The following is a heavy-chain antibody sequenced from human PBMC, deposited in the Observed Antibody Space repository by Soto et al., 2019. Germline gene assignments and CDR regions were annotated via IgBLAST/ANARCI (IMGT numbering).Heavy chain of an antibody. CDR3: AKDSQSVSVSAARVYGMDV. CDR1: GFTFRSYA. D-gene: IGHD2-2*01. Sequence: GGSLRLSCAGSGFTFRSYAMTWVRQAPGKGLEWVSTLSNSGGHTYYADSVKGRFTISRDNPKNTLYLQMNSLRAEDTAVYYCAKDSQSVSVSAARVYGMDVWGQGTTVTVSS. CDR2: LSNSGGHT. V-gene: IGHV3-23*01. J-gene: IGHJ6*02.